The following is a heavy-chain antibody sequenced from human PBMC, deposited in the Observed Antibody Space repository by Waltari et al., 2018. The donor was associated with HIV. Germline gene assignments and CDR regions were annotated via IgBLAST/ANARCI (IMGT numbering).Heavy chain of an antibody. CDR3: ARMYYGSWFTMADYGLDV. CDR2: IAPDSGPA. CDR1: GYTFSGHY. Sequence: QVQLVQSGAEVKKPGASVTVSCKASGYTFSGHYIHWVRQPPGQGLEWLGRIAPDSGPANTAQTFQGRVTMTRAKSIGTVYLKLSGLRSDDTALYYCARMYYGSWFTMADYGLDVWGQGTTVTVSS. D-gene: IGHD3-10*01. V-gene: IGHV1-2*06. J-gene: IGHJ6*02.